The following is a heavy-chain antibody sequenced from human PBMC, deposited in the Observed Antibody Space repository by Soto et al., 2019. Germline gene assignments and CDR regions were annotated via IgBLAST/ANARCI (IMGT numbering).Heavy chain of an antibody. CDR2: ISGTGDSS. CDR1: GFTFGSYA. V-gene: IGHV3-23*01. D-gene: IGHD3-10*01. Sequence: EVQLLESGGGLVQPGGSLRLSCAASGFTFGSYAMSWVRQAPGKGLEWVSLISGTGDSSEYANSVKGRFTISRDYSKNTVFLQMNSLRAEDTAVYFCAKDNGNYGSGTFSHWGQGTLVIVSS. J-gene: IGHJ4*02. CDR3: AKDNGNYGSGTFSH.